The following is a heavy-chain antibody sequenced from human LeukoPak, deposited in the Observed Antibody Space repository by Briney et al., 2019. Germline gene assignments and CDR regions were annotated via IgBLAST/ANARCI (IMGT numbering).Heavy chain of an antibody. V-gene: IGHV5-51*01. CDR2: IYPGDSDI. CDR3: ARGPFMVRGVLPSFDS. Sequence: GKSLKISCKGSGYSFTSYWIGWVRQMPRKGLQWMGIIYPGDSDIRYSPSFQGQVTISADKSISTAYLQWSSLKASDTAMYYCARGPFMVRGVLPSFDSWGQGTLVTVSS. D-gene: IGHD3-10*01. J-gene: IGHJ4*02. CDR1: GYSFTSYW.